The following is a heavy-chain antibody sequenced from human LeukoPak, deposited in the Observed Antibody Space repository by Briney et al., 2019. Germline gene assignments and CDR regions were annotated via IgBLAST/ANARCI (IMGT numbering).Heavy chain of an antibody. V-gene: IGHV3-21*01. Sequence: GGSLRLSCAASGFAFSDYSMNWVRQAPGKGLEWVSSIRSSSSYIYYADSLKGRFTTSRDNAKNSLYLQMNSLRAEDTAVYYCARDPQGYSSSWFDYWGQGTLVTVSS. CDR3: ARDPQGYSSSWFDY. D-gene: IGHD6-13*01. CDR1: GFAFSDYS. J-gene: IGHJ4*02. CDR2: IRSSSSYI.